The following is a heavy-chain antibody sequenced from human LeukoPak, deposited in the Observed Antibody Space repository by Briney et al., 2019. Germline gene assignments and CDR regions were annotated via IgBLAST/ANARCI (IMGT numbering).Heavy chain of an antibody. J-gene: IGHJ5*02. CDR3: ERMLVAPGWFDP. CDR1: GGSISSYY. Sequence: PSETLSLTCTVSGGSISSYYWSWIRQPPGKGLEWIGYIYYSGSTNYNPSLKSRVTISVDTSKNQFSLKLSSVTAADTAVYYCERMLVAPGWFDPWGQGTLVTVSS. V-gene: IGHV4-59*01. CDR2: IYYSGST. D-gene: IGHD3-22*01.